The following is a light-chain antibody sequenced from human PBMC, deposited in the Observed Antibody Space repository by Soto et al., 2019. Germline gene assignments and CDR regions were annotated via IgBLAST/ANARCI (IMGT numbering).Light chain of an antibody. CDR3: CSYAISSTYV. J-gene: IGLJ1*01. CDR1: SSDVGNYNL. CDR2: EDS. V-gene: IGLV2-23*01. Sequence: QAASVSGSPGQSITISCTGTSSDVGNYNLVSWYQHHPGKAPKLMIYEDSKRPSGVSNRFSGSKSGNTASLTISGLQAEDEADYYCCSYAISSTYVFGIGTKLTVL.